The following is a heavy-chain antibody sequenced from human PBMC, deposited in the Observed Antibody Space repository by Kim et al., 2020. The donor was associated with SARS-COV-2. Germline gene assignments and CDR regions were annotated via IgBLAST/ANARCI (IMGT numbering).Heavy chain of an antibody. CDR1: GFTFSSYG. CDR2: IWYDGSNK. D-gene: IGHD3-10*01. CDR3: AKMLVDYGSGSYWTNYGMDV. V-gene: IGHV3-33*06. Sequence: GGSLRLSCAASGFTFSSYGMHWVRQAPGKGLEWVAVIWYDGSNKYYADSVKGRFTISRDNSKNTLYLQMNSLRAEDTAVYYCAKMLVDYGSGSYWTNYGMDVWGQGTTVTVSS. J-gene: IGHJ6*02.